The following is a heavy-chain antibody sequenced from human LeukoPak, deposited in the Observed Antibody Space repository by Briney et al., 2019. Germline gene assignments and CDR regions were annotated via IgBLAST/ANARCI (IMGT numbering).Heavy chain of an antibody. CDR3: ARASPIAVAGIWAD. CDR2: IYYSGST. Sequence: PSETLSLTCTVSGGSISSYYWSWIRQPPGKGLEWIGYIYYSGSTNYNPSRKSRVTISVDTSKNQFSLKLSSVTAADTAVYYCARASPIAVAGIWADWGQGTLVTVSS. D-gene: IGHD6-19*01. V-gene: IGHV4-59*01. CDR1: GGSISSYY. J-gene: IGHJ4*02.